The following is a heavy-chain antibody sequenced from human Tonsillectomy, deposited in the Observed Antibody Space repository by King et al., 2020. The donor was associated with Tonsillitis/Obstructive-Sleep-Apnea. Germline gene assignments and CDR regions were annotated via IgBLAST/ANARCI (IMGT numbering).Heavy chain of an antibody. V-gene: IGHV1-46*01. CDR3: ARGSGTTRSAFDI. J-gene: IGHJ3*02. CDR1: GYTFTSYF. Sequence: VQLVESGAAVKKPRASVKVSCMASGYTFTSYFMHWVRQAPGQGLEWMGIINPSGGSTSYAQKFQGRVTMTRDTSTSTVYMELSSLRSEDTAVYFCARGSGTTRSAFDIWGQGTMVTVSS. D-gene: IGHD1-1*01. CDR2: INPSGGST.